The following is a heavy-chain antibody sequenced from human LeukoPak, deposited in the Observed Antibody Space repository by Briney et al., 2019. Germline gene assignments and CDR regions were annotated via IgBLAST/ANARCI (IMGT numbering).Heavy chain of an antibody. CDR2: MNPNSGNT. CDR1: GYTFTSYD. CDR3: ARAAPGLLVDY. J-gene: IGHJ4*02. D-gene: IGHD1-26*01. Sequence: ASVKVSCKASGYTFTSYDINWVRQATGQGLEWMGWMNPNSGNTGYAQKFQGRVTMTRNTSISTAYMELRSLRSDDTAVYYCARAAPGLLVDYWGRGTLVTVSS. V-gene: IGHV1-8*01.